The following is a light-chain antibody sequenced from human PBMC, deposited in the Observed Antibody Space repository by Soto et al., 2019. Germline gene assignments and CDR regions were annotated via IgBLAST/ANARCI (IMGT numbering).Light chain of an antibody. CDR1: SSDIGAYDY. J-gene: IGLJ1*01. CDR3: SSYTCSSTPYV. CDR2: DVT. Sequence: QSVLTQPASVSGSPGQSITISCTGSSSDIGAYDYVSWYQQRPVKAPKLMIFDVTNRPSGVSDRFSGSKSGNTASLTISGLQTEDEADYYCSSYTCSSTPYVFVTGTKVTVL. V-gene: IGLV2-14*01.